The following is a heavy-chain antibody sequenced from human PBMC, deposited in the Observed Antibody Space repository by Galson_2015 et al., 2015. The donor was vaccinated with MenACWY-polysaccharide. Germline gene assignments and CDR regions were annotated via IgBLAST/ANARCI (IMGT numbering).Heavy chain of an antibody. CDR3: ARDLSYYSDEF. CDR1: GFILSTYG. D-gene: IGHD3-10*01. V-gene: IGHV3-33*01. CDR2: LWPDGIKK. Sequence: SLRLSCAASGFILSTYGMHWVRRAPGKGLEWVAVLWPDGIKKHYLDSVKGRFTISRDTYKNTVYLQMDSLTVEDSAYYYCARDLSYYSDEFWGQGTLVSVSS. J-gene: IGHJ4*02.